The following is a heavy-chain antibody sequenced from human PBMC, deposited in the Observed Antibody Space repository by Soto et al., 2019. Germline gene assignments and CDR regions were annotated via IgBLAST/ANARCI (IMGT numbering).Heavy chain of an antibody. Sequence: SETLSLTCTVSGGSISSSSYYWGWIRQPPGKGLEWIGSIYYSGSTYYNPSLKSRVTISVDTSKNQFSLKLSSVTAADTAVYYCARQGYCSSTSCPLPGAYYMDVWGKGTTVTVSS. J-gene: IGHJ6*03. CDR2: IYYSGST. D-gene: IGHD2-2*01. CDR3: ARQGYCSSTSCPLPGAYYMDV. CDR1: GGSISSSSYY. V-gene: IGHV4-39*01.